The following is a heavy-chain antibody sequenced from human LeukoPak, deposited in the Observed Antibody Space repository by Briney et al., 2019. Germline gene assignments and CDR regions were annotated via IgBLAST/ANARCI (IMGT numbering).Heavy chain of an antibody. V-gene: IGHV4-39*07. J-gene: IGHJ4*02. CDR1: GGSISSSSYY. CDR2: IYYSGST. D-gene: IGHD3-10*01. Sequence: SETLSLTCTVSGGSISSSSYYWGWIRQPPGKGLEWIGSIYYSGSTYYNPSLKSRVTISVDTSKNQFSLKLSSVTAADTAVYYCAREVRITMVRGVNFDYWGQGTLVTVSS. CDR3: AREVRITMVRGVNFDY.